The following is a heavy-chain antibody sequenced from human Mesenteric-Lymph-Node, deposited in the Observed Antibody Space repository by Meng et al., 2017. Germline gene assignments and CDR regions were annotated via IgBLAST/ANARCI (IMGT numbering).Heavy chain of an antibody. D-gene: IGHD6-6*01. CDR2: ISSSGSTI. CDR3: ARFPPILAARPLRQI. CDR1: GFTFSSYE. V-gene: IGHV3-48*03. Sequence: GGSLRLSCAASGFTFSSYEMNWVRQAPGKGLEWVSYISSSGSTIYYADSVKGRFTISRDNAKNSLYLQMNSLRAEDTAVYYCARFPPILAARPLRQIWGQGTLVTVSS. J-gene: IGHJ4*02.